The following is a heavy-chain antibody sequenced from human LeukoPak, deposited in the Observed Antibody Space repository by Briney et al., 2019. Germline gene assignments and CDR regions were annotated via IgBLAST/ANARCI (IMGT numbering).Heavy chain of an antibody. V-gene: IGHV4-34*01. CDR2: INHSGST. D-gene: IGHD6-19*01. CDR3: ARVQTRGQWLPYYYYGMDV. Sequence: SETLSLTCAVYGGSFSGYYWSWIRQPPGKGLEWIGEINHSGSTNYNPSLKSRVTISADTSKNQFSLKLSSVTAADTAVYYCARVQTRGQWLPYYYYGMDVWGQGTTVTVSS. J-gene: IGHJ6*02. CDR1: GGSFSGYY.